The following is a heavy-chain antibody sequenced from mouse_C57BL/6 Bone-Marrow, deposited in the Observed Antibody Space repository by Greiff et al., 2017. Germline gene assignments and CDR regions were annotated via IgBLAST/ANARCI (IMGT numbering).Heavy chain of an antibody. V-gene: IGHV1-80*01. D-gene: IGHD1-1*01. CDR3: ARGGDYYGPAWFAY. Sequence: VQLQQSGAELVKPGASVKISCKASGYAFSSYWMNWVKQRPGKGLEWIGQIYPGDGDTNYNGKFKGKATLTADKSSSTAYMQLSSLTSEDSAVYFCARGGDYYGPAWFAYWGQGTLVTVSA. J-gene: IGHJ3*01. CDR2: IYPGDGDT. CDR1: GYAFSSYW.